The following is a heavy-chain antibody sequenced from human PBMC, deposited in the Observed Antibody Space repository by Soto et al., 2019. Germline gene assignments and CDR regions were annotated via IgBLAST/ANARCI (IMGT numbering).Heavy chain of an antibody. CDR1: GFIFTSYS. CDR3: ARDLSYAFDY. D-gene: IGHD1-26*01. CDR2: IRIDSNHI. J-gene: IGHJ4*02. V-gene: IGHV3-48*02. Sequence: EVQLVESGGGLVQPGGSLRLSCAASGFIFTSYSMNWVRQAPGKGLEWLSYIRIDSNHIGYADSVRGRFTISSDIAKNSLYLQMNSLRDEDTAVDYCARDLSYAFDYWDQGTLVTVSS.